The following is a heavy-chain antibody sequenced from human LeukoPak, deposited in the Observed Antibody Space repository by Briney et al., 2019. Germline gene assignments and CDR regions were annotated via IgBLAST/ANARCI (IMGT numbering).Heavy chain of an antibody. J-gene: IGHJ6*03. CDR2: ISSNGGST. Sequence: GGSLRLSCAASGFTFSSYAMHWVRQAPGKGLEYVSAISSNGGSTYYANSVKGRFTISRDNSKNTLYLQMGSLRAEDMAVYYCARGRDGYKWGYYYYYYMDVWGKGTTVTISS. D-gene: IGHD5-24*01. CDR3: ARGRDGYKWGYYYYYYMDV. V-gene: IGHV3-64*01. CDR1: GFTFSSYA.